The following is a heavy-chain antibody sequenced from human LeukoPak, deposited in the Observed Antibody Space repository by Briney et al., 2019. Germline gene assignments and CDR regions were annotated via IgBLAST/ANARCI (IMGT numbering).Heavy chain of an antibody. CDR3: AKDPLIAAAGSHSWFDP. CDR2: ISGSGGST. Sequence: PGGSLRLSCAASGFTFSSYAMSWVRQAPGKGLEWVSAISGSGGSTYYADSVKGGFTISRDNSKNTLYLQMNSLRAEDTAVYYCAKDPLIAAAGSHSWFDPWGQGTLVTVSS. J-gene: IGHJ5*02. CDR1: GFTFSSYA. D-gene: IGHD6-13*01. V-gene: IGHV3-23*01.